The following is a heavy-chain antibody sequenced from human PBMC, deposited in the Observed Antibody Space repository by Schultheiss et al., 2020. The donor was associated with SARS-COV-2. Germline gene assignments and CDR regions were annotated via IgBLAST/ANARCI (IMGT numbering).Heavy chain of an antibody. V-gene: IGHV3-53*04. CDR2: IYSGGST. J-gene: IGHJ6*03. CDR1: GFTVITNY. Sequence: GGSLRLSCAASGFTVITNYMSWVRQAPGKGLEWVSVIYSGGSTYYADSVKGRFTISRHNSKNTLYLQMNSLRAEDTAVYYCARGGGAISPYYYYYMDVWGKGTTVTVSS. CDR3: ARGGGAISPYYYYYMDV. D-gene: IGHD3-10*01.